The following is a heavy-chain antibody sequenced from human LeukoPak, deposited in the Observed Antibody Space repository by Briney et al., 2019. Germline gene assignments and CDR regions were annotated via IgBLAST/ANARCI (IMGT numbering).Heavy chain of an antibody. D-gene: IGHD6-19*01. CDR2: ISYDGSNK. V-gene: IGHV3-30*04. CDR1: GFTFSSYA. CDR3: ARGGRGEAVARSPPNY. Sequence: GGSLRLSRAASGFTFSSYAMHWVRQAPGKGLEWVAVISYDGSNKYYADSVKGRFTISRDNSKNTLYLQMNSLRAEDTAVYYCARGGRGEAVARSPPNYWGQGTLVTVSS. J-gene: IGHJ4*02.